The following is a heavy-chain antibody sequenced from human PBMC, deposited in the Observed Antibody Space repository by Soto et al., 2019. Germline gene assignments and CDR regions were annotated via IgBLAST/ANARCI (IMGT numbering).Heavy chain of an antibody. CDR2: IDPSDSYT. CDR1: GYSFTSYW. Sequence: LGESLKISCKGSGYSFTSYWISWVRQMPGKGLEWMGRIDPSDSYTNYSPSFQGHVTISADKSISTAYLQWSSLKASDTAMYYCAWSPVGATTRPFDYWGQGTLVTGSS. D-gene: IGHD1-26*01. J-gene: IGHJ4*02. CDR3: AWSPVGATTRPFDY. V-gene: IGHV5-10-1*01.